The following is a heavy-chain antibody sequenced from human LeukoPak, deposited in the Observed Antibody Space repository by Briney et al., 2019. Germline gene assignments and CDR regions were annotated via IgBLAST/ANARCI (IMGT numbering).Heavy chain of an antibody. CDR2: FAGSDTTK. V-gene: IGHV3-48*03. CDR3: TTLGYHHDS. J-gene: IGHJ4*02. CDR1: AFYFSAYE. D-gene: IGHD3-22*01. Sequence: GGSLRLSCAASAFYFSAYEMNWVRQSPGKGLEWVAYFAGSDTTKYYADSVRGRFTISRDNAKNSLYLQMNSLRAEDTALYYCTTLGYHHDSWGQGTLVTVSS.